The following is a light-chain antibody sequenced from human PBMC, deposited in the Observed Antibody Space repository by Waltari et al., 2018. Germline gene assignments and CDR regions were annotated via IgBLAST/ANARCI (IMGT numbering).Light chain of an antibody. CDR2: EVS. J-gene: IGLJ1*01. V-gene: IGLV2-14*01. CDR1: SSDVGGYNY. Sequence: QSALTQPASVSGSPGQSITISCTGTSSDVGGYNYVSWYQQHPGKAPKLMIYEVSNRPSGVSKRFAVSKSGNTASLTISGLQAEAEADYYCSSYTSSRPKVFGTGPKVTVL. CDR3: SSYTSSRPKV.